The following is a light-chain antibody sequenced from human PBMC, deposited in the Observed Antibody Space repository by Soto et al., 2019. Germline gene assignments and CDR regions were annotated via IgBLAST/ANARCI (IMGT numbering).Light chain of an antibody. Sequence: DIQMTQSQSSLSAFVGDRVTITCRARQSISSSVNWYQQNPGKAPKLLIYAASSLQTGVPPRFSGVGSGTDFTLTINRLQPEDFATYYCQQSYITPPFTFGQGTKVEIK. CDR3: QQSYITPPFT. V-gene: IGKV1-39*01. CDR1: QSISSS. CDR2: AAS. J-gene: IGKJ2*01.